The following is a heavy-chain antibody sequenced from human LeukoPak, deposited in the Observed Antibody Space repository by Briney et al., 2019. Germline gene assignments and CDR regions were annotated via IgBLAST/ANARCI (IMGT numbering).Heavy chain of an antibody. D-gene: IGHD3-22*01. CDR2: MYYSGST. J-gene: IGHJ5*02. CDR1: GGSISSGDYY. V-gene: IGHV4-30-4*08. Sequence: SQTLSLTCTVSGGSISSGDYYWSWLRQPPGKGLEWIAYMYYSGSTYYNPCLKMRVTMSADTSKNQLSLKLSSVTAADTAVCYCARPYYYDSRIDHWGQGILVTVSS. CDR3: ARPYYYDSRIDH.